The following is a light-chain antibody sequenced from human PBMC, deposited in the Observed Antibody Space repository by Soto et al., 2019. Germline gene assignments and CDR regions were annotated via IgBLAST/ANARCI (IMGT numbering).Light chain of an antibody. CDR3: HQYGSSGT. Sequence: TQSPVTLSSSPGDRATLSCRASQSVSSNLAWYQQRPGQAPRLIIKGASIRGTGLSDRFSGSGSGTDFTLTISRLEPEDFAVYYCHQYGSSGTFGQGTKVDI. J-gene: IGKJ1*01. CDR1: QSVSSN. CDR2: GAS. V-gene: IGKV3-20*01.